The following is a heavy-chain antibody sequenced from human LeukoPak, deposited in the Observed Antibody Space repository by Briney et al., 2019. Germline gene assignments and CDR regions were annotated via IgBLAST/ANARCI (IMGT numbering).Heavy chain of an antibody. D-gene: IGHD4-11*01. J-gene: IGHJ4*02. CDR2: IYPGDSDT. CDR3: ARLQARTVDHVYY. CDR1: GYRFSSYW. Sequence: GESLKISCKGSGYRFSSYWIGWVCQMPGKGLEWMGIIYPGDSDTRYSPSFQGQVTISVDKSVSTAYLQWNSLTASDTATYYCARLQARTVDHVYYWGQGTLVTVSS. V-gene: IGHV5-51*01.